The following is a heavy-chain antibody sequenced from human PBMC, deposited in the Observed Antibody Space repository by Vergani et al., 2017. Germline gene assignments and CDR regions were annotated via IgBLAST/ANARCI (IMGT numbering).Heavy chain of an antibody. D-gene: IGHD3-16*01. CDR1: GFTFQAFA. V-gene: IGHV3-9*01. Sequence: VEAGGGLVQPGGSLRLSCTASGFTFQAFAFHWVRHVSGRGLEWVSGIDRNYGVKNGNSFEGRFSISRDNAKKAVFRQMNNLRHEDTALYFCVKDNDYDADGPFDLWGRGTLVTVSS. CDR3: VKDNDYDADGPFDL. CDR2: IDRNYGVK. J-gene: IGHJ2*01.